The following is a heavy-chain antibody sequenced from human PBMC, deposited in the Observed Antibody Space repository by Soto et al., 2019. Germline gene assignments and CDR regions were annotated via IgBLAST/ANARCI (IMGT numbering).Heavy chain of an antibody. J-gene: IGHJ5*02. CDR2: IWYDGSNK. Sequence: GGSLRLSCAASGFTFSSYGMHWVRQAPGKGLEWVAVIWYDGSNKYYADSVKGRFTISRDNSKNTLYLQMNSLRAEDTAVYYCARENRQGQTRFWKFSWFDPWGQGTLVTVSS. CDR1: GFTFSSYG. D-gene: IGHD3-3*01. V-gene: IGHV3-33*01. CDR3: ARENRQGQTRFWKFSWFDP.